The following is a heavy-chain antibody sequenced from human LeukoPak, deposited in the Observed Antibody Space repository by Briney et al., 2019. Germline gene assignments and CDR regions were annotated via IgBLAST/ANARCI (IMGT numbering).Heavy chain of an antibody. J-gene: IGHJ5*02. CDR3: ARGYGSGSYYWPDSWFDP. D-gene: IGHD3-10*01. CDR1: GYTFTSYD. V-gene: IGHV1-8*01. Sequence: ASVKVSCKASGYTFTSYDINWARQATGQGLEWMGWMNPNSGNTGYAQKFQGRVTMTRNTSISTAYMELSSLRSEDTAVYYCARGYGSGSYYWPDSWFDPWGQGTLVTVSS. CDR2: MNPNSGNT.